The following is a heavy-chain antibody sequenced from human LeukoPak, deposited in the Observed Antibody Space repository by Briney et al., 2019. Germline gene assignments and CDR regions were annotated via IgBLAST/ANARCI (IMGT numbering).Heavy chain of an antibody. D-gene: IGHD3-3*01. CDR3: ARDAPYYDFWRGSNYYYYGMDV. V-gene: IGHV4-39*02. CDR1: GGSMRSSSYY. CDR2: ISYSGNT. J-gene: IGHJ6*02. Sequence: SETLSLTCSVSGGSMRSSSYYWGWIRQPPGKGLEWIGSISYSGNTYYSPSLKSRVTISVDTPKKQFSLKLTSVPAAATAVYYCARDAPYYDFWRGSNYYYYGMDVWGQGTTVTISS.